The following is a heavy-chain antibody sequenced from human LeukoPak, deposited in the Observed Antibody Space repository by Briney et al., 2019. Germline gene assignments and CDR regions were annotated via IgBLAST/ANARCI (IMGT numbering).Heavy chain of an antibody. D-gene: IGHD4-17*01. CDR1: GYTFSGYY. CDR3: ARASRPTVTIDPYYFDY. CDR2: INPNSGGA. J-gene: IGHJ4*02. V-gene: IGHV1-2*02. Sequence: ASVKVSCKASGYTFSGYYMHWVRQAPGQGLEWVGWINPNSGGANYAQNFQGRVTMTRDTSTTTAYMEVSRLTSDDTAVYYCARASRPTVTIDPYYFDYWGQGTLVTVSS.